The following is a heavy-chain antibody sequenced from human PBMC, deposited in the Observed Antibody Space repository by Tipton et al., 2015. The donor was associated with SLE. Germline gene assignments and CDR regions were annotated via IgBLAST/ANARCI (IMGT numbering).Heavy chain of an antibody. CDR1: GGSFSGYY. V-gene: IGHV4-34*09. J-gene: IGHJ5*02. CDR2: INHSGST. CDR3: PIYYHDSTGLHWFDP. Sequence: LRLSCAVYGGSFSGYYWSWIRQPPGKGLEWIGEINHSGSTNYNPSLKSRVTISLDMSKNQFSLRLSSVTAADTAVYYCPIYYHDSTGLHWFDPWGQGTLVTVSS. D-gene: IGHD3-22*01.